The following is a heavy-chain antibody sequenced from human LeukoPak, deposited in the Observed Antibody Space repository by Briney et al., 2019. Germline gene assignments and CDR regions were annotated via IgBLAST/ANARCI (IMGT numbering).Heavy chain of an antibody. CDR3: ARGFTPVYSGSYYSDY. Sequence: ASVKVSCKASGDTFTSYGISWVRQAPGQGLEWMGWISAYNGNTNYAQKLQGRVTMTTDTSTSTAYMELRSLRSDDTAVYYCARGFTPVYSGSYYSDYWGQGTLVTVSS. CDR2: ISAYNGNT. V-gene: IGHV1-18*01. CDR1: GDTFTSYG. D-gene: IGHD1-26*01. J-gene: IGHJ4*02.